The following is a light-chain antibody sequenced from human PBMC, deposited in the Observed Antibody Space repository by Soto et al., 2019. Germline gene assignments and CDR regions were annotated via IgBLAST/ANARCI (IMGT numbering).Light chain of an antibody. CDR1: QDIAGY. CDR2: GAS. CDR3: QHRSSWPGA. J-gene: IGKJ3*01. Sequence: DIQVTQSPCSGSASGGDRVTITCRASQDIAGYLAWYQHKPGRTPELLIHGASRLQSGVPARFSGSGSGTDFTLTISSLEPEDFAVYYCQHRSSWPGAFGPGTKGDIK. V-gene: IGKV1-12*01.